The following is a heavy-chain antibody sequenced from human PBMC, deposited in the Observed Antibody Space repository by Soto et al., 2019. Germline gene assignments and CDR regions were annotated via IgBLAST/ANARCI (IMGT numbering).Heavy chain of an antibody. V-gene: IGHV3-23*01. CDR2: FXSXGXXT. CDR1: GFTFDSPYSHA. D-gene: IGHD2-8*01. J-gene: IGHJ4*01. CDR3: VSWVSAHFDY. Sequence: GSLRLSCAASGFTFDSPYSHAMSWVRQSPGKXPEXVSTFXSXGXXTXXXESVQGRFTISKDAARNTVHLHMSSLRADDTATYFCVSWVSAHFDYWGHGTPVTVS.